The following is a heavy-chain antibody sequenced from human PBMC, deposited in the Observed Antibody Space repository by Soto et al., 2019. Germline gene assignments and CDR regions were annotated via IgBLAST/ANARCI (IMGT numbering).Heavy chain of an antibody. CDR2: INAGNGNT. Sequence: ASVKVSCKASGYTFTSYAMHWVRQAPGQRLEWMGWINAGNGNTKYSQKFQGRVTITRDTSASTAYMELSSLRSEDTAVYYCARVLMGSGSYHLFRYYGMDVWGQGTTVTVSS. V-gene: IGHV1-3*01. J-gene: IGHJ6*02. D-gene: IGHD3-10*01. CDR3: ARVLMGSGSYHLFRYYGMDV. CDR1: GYTFTSYA.